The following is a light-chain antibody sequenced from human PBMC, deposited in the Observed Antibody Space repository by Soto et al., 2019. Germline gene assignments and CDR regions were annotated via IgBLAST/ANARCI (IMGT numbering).Light chain of an antibody. V-gene: IGKV1-5*03. J-gene: IGKJ1*01. CDR2: RAS. CDR3: QQYNTYSWT. Sequence: DTQMTQSPSTLSASVGDRVTITCRASQSISSWLAWYQQTPGKAPKLLIYRASSLESGVPSRFSGSGSGTEFTLTISSLQPDDFATYFCQQYNTYSWTFGQGTKVEIK. CDR1: QSISSW.